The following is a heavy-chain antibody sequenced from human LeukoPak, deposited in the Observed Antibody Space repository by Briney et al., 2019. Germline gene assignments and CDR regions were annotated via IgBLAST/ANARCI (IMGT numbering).Heavy chain of an antibody. J-gene: IGHJ6*03. CDR2: INTNTGNP. Sequence: ASVKVSCKASGYTFTSYAMNWVRQAPGQGLEWMGWINTNTGNPTYAQGFTGRFVFSLDTSVSTAYLQISSLKAEDTAVYYCAVGTGSGRLFKYYYYYYMDVWGKGTTVTISS. CDR3: AVGTGSGRLFKYYYYYYMDV. CDR1: GYTFTSYA. V-gene: IGHV7-4-1*02. D-gene: IGHD3-10*01.